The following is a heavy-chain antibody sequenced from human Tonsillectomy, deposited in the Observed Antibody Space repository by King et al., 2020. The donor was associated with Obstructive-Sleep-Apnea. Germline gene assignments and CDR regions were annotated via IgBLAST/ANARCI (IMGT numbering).Heavy chain of an antibody. D-gene: IGHD1-14*01. CDR1: GASISSYY. V-gene: IGHV4-59*08. CDR2: IFYSGST. CDR3: ARHISDLAGFDP. J-gene: IGHJ5*02. Sequence: QLQESGPGLVKPSETLSLTCTVSGASISSYYCSWIRQPPGKGLEWIGYIFYSGSTNYNPSLKSRVPISVDPSKNQSSLKLSSVTAADTAVYYCARHISDLAGFDPWGQGTLVTVSS.